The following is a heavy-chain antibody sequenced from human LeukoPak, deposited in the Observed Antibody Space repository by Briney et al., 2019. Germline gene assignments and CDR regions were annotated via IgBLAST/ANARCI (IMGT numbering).Heavy chain of an antibody. D-gene: IGHD1-14*01. CDR3: ATAVSRYTLTWGGFDI. V-gene: IGHV3-15*01. CDR1: GFTFSNAW. J-gene: IGHJ3*02. Sequence: GGSLRLSCAASGFTFSNAWMNWVRQAPRKGLEWVGRIRRITDGGTTDYAAPVKGRFTISRDDSKNTLYLQMNSRKTEDAGVYYCATAVSRYTLTWGGFDIWGQGTRVTVSS. CDR2: IRRITDGGTT.